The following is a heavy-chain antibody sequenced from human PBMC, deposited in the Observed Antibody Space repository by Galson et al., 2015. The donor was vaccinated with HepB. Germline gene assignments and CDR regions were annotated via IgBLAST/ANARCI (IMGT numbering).Heavy chain of an antibody. Sequence: SLRLSCAASGFTFSSYAMSWVRQAPGKGLEWVSAISGSGGSTYYADSVKGRFTISRDNSKNTLYLQMNSLRAEDTAVYYCAKKALTGIAAAGGAFDIWGQGTMVTVSS. V-gene: IGHV3-23*01. CDR2: ISGSGGST. CDR1: GFTFSSYA. J-gene: IGHJ3*02. D-gene: IGHD6-13*01. CDR3: AKKALTGIAAAGGAFDI.